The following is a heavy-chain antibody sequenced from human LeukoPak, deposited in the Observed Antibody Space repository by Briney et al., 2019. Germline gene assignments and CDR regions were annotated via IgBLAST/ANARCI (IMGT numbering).Heavy chain of an antibody. D-gene: IGHD3-16*01. J-gene: IGHJ6*03. CDR2: ISGSGDST. V-gene: IGHV3-23*01. CDR1: GFTFSSFG. Sequence: PGGSLRLSCAASGFTFSSFGMSWVRQAPGKGLEWVSGISGSGDSTYYADSVKGRFTISRDNAKNSLYLQMNSLRAEDTAVYYCARELAFYYMDVWGKGTTVTVSS. CDR3: ARELAFYYMDV.